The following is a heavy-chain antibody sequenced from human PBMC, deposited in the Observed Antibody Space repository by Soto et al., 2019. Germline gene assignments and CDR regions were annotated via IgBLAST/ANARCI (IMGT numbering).Heavy chain of an antibody. CDR1: GGTFSSYA. J-gene: IGHJ5*02. Sequence: SVKVSCKASGGTFSSYAISWVRQAPGQGLEWMGGIIPIFGTANYAQKFQGRVTITADKSTSTAYMELSSLRSEDTAVYYCARDTAMVTSWFDPWGQGTLVTVSS. CDR2: IIPIFGTA. CDR3: ARDTAMVTSWFDP. V-gene: IGHV1-69*06. D-gene: IGHD5-18*01.